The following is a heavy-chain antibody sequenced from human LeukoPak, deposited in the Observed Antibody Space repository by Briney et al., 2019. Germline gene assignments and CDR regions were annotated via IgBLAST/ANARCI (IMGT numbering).Heavy chain of an antibody. CDR2: ISAYNGNT. V-gene: IGHV1-18*01. D-gene: IGHD3-10*01. CDR1: GYTFTSYG. J-gene: IGHJ5*02. Sequence: GASVKVSCKASGYTFTSYGISWVRQAPGQGLEWMGWISAYNGNTNYAQKLQGRVTMTTDTSTSTAYMELRSLRSDDTAVYYCAGQAITMVRGVIINWFDPWGQGTLVTVSS. CDR3: AGQAITMVRGVIINWFDP.